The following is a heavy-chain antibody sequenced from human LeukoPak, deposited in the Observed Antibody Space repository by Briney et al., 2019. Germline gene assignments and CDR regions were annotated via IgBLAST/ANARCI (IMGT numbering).Heavy chain of an antibody. CDR3: ARDYWTTVTYAFDM. V-gene: IGHV1-46*01. J-gene: IGHJ3*02. CDR2: INPSGGST. CDR1: GYTFTIYY. D-gene: IGHD4-17*01. Sequence: ASVKVSCKASGYTFTIYYMHWVRQAPGQGLEWMGIINPSGGSTNYAQKFQGRVTMTSDTSTSTVYMELSSLRSEDTAVYYCARDYWTTVTYAFDMWGQGTMVTVSS.